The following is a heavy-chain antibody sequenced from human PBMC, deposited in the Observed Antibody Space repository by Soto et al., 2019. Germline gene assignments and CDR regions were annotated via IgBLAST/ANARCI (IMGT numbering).Heavy chain of an antibody. V-gene: IGHV1-24*01. J-gene: IGHJ6*02. CDR2: FDPEDGQT. CDR3: ATSLELPLGVDI. Sequence: GASVKVSCKPSGYSFSNFYVHWVRQAPGQGLEWMGSFDPEDGQTINKQKFQDRVTMTGDTSSDTGYMELSNLRSEDTAIYYCATSLELPLGVDIWGQGTTVTVSS. CDR1: GYSFSNFY. D-gene: IGHD1-7*01.